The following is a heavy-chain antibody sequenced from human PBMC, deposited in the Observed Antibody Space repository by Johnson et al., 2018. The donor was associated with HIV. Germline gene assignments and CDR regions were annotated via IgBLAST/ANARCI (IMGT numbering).Heavy chain of an antibody. V-gene: IGHV3-30*02. CDR2: IRYDGSNK. CDR1: GFTFSSYG. J-gene: IGHJ3*02. CDR3: AKELGIPSGWYRGAVDI. Sequence: QMQLVESGGGVVQPGTSPRLACAASGFTFSSYGMHWVRQAPGKGLEWVAFIRYDGSNKYYADSVMGRFTISRDNSKNTLYLQLNSLRAEDTAVYYCAKELGIPSGWYRGAVDIWGQGTMVTVSS. D-gene: IGHD6-19*01.